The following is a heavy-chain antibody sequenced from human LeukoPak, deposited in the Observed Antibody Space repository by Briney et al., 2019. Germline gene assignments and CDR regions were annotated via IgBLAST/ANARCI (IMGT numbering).Heavy chain of an antibody. J-gene: IGHJ3*02. Sequence: GGSLRLSCAASGFTFSSYAMHWVRQAPGKGLEWVAVISYDGSNKYYADSVKGRFTISRDNSKNTLYLRMNSLRAEDTAVYYCARGTGLLLWFGELFSAFDIWGQGTMVTVSS. CDR2: ISYDGSNK. V-gene: IGHV3-30*04. CDR3: ARGTGLLLWFGELFSAFDI. D-gene: IGHD3-10*01. CDR1: GFTFSSYA.